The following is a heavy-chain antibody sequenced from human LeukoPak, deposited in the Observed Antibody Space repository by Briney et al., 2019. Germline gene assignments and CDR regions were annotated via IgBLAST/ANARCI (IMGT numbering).Heavy chain of an antibody. V-gene: IGHV1-18*01. CDR1: GYTFTSYG. D-gene: IGHD6-19*01. Sequence: ASVKVSCKASGYTFTSYGISWVRQAPGQGLEWMGWISAYNGNTNYAQKLQGRVTMTTATSTSTAYMELRSLRSYAPAVYYCASHPGGWYVSHFDYWGQGTLVTVSS. CDR2: ISAYNGNT. CDR3: ASHPGGWYVSHFDY. J-gene: IGHJ4*02.